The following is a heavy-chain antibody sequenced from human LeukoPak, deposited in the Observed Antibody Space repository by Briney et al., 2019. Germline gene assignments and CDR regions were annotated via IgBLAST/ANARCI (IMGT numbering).Heavy chain of an antibody. CDR1: GFTLSNYA. J-gene: IGHJ3*02. V-gene: IGHV3-64*02. D-gene: IGHD4-17*01. CDR3: ARSYDYGGYLDAFDI. CDR2: ISGNGGST. Sequence: GGSLRLSCAASGFTLSNYAMHWVRQAPGKGLGYVSAISGNGGSTYYADSVKGRFTISRDNSKNTLYLQMGSLRAEDMAVYYGARSYDYGGYLDAFDIWGQGTMVTVSS.